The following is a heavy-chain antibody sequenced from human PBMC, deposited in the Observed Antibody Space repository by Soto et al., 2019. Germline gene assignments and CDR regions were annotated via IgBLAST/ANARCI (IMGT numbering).Heavy chain of an antibody. D-gene: IGHD5-18*01. Sequence: GGSLRGSCAASGFTFISYAMHWVRQAPGKGLEWVAVISYDGSNKYYADSVKGRFTISRDNSKNTLYLQMNSLRAEDTAVYYCARDRIQLWLVYDAFDIWGPWKMVTV. CDR2: ISYDGSNK. V-gene: IGHV3-30-3*01. J-gene: IGHJ3*02. CDR1: GFTFISYA. CDR3: ARDRIQLWLVYDAFDI.